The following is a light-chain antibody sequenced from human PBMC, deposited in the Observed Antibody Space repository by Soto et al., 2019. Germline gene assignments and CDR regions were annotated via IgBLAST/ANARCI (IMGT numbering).Light chain of an antibody. V-gene: IGKV4-1*01. J-gene: IGKJ2*01. CDR2: WAS. Sequence: DIVMTQSPDSLAVSLGERATINCKSSQSILYSPNNKNYLAWYQQKPGQPPKLLIYWASTRESGVPDRFSGSGSGTDFTLTISSLQAEDVAVYYCQQYYRAPQTFGQGTKLEIK. CDR1: QSILYSPNNKNY. CDR3: QQYYRAPQT.